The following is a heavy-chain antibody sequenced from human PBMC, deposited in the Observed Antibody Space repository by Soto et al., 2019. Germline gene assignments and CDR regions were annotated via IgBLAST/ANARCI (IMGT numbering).Heavy chain of an antibody. CDR1: GATFNDYT. CDR2: VIPLLDAS. Sequence: QVQLVQSGAEVKKPGSSVRISCAASGATFNDYTFTWVRRAHGQGLEWMGRVIPLLDASNYAEKFQDRVTITDDRSTSTVYMELSGLKSEDSAIYYCASGKSQMTQDRMGFYYYMDVWGKGTTVTVSS. J-gene: IGHJ6*03. D-gene: IGHD2-15*01. CDR3: ASGKSQMTQDRMGFYYYMDV. V-gene: IGHV1-69*08.